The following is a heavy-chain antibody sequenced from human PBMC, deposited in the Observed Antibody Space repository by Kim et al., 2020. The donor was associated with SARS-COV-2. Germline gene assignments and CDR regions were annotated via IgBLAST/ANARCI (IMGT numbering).Heavy chain of an antibody. J-gene: IGHJ4*02. CDR3: TTGEIAIQLRPRGSAY. Sequence: GGSLRLSCAASGFTFSNAWMSWVRQAPGKGLEWVGRIKSKTDGGTTDYAAPVKGRFTISRDDSKNTLYLQMNSLKTEDTAVYYCTTGEIAIQLRPRGSAYWGQGTLVTVSS. CDR2: IKSKTDGGTT. D-gene: IGHD5-18*01. CDR1: GFTFSNAW. V-gene: IGHV3-15*01.